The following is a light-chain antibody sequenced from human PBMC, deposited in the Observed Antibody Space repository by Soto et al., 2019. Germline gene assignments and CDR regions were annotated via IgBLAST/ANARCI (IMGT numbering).Light chain of an antibody. J-gene: IGKJ1*01. Sequence: DIQMTQSPSTLSASVGDRVSITCRASQSITTWLAWYQQKPGKAPRLLMYKASTLESGVPSRFIGSGSGTEFTLTISSLQPDDFATYYCQHYNSYSEAFGQGTKVELK. CDR2: KAS. CDR3: QHYNSYSEA. V-gene: IGKV1-5*03. CDR1: QSITTW.